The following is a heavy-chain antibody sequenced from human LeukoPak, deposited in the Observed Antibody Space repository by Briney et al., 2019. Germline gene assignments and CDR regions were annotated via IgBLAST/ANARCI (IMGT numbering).Heavy chain of an antibody. Sequence: SETLSLTCTVSGGSISSYYWSWIRQPPGKGLEWIGYIYYSGSTNYNPSLKSRVTISVDTSKNQFSLKLSSVTAADTAVYYCARTKAVAGRLDYWGQGTLVTVSS. J-gene: IGHJ4*02. CDR2: IYYSGST. D-gene: IGHD6-19*01. CDR3: ARTKAVAGRLDY. V-gene: IGHV4-59*01. CDR1: GGSISSYY.